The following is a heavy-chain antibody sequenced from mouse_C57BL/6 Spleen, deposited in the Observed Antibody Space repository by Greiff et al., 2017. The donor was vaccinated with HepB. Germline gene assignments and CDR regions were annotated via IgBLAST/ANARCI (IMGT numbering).Heavy chain of an antibody. Sequence: EVQLVESGGGLVQPGGSLKLSCAASGFTFSDYGMAWVRQAPRKGPEWVAFISNLAYSIYYADTVTGRFTISRENAKNTLYLEMSSLRSEDTAMYYCARRGIYYGILDYAMDYWGQGTSVTVSS. J-gene: IGHJ4*01. CDR1: GFTFSDYG. CDR2: ISNLAYSI. CDR3: ARRGIYYGILDYAMDY. D-gene: IGHD2-1*01. V-gene: IGHV5-15*01.